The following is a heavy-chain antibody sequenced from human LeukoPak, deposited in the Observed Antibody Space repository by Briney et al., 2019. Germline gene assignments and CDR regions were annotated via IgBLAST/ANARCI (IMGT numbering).Heavy chain of an antibody. CDR2: IYYSGST. J-gene: IGHJ4*02. Sequence: ASETLSLTCTVSGGSISSSSYYWGWTRQPPGKGLEWIGSIYYSGSTYYNPSLKSRVTISVDTSKNQFSLKLSSVTAADTAVYYCARLKSNYYDSSGYYDYWGQGTLVTVSS. CDR1: GGSISSSSYY. D-gene: IGHD3-22*01. V-gene: IGHV4-39*01. CDR3: ARLKSNYYDSSGYYDY.